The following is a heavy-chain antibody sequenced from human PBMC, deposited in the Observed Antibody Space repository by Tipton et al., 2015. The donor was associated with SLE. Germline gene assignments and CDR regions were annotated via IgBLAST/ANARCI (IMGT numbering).Heavy chain of an antibody. CDR2: VSLSGGT. V-gene: IGHV4-39*07. Sequence: TLSLTCTVSGGSISSYYWGWIRQAPGKGLEWIGSVSLSGGTYYNASLKSRVTISVDTSKNQFSLKLSSVTAADTAVHYCARDGLYGDFGFDYWGQGTLVTVSS. J-gene: IGHJ4*02. CDR1: GGSISSYY. D-gene: IGHD4-17*01. CDR3: ARDGLYGDFGFDY.